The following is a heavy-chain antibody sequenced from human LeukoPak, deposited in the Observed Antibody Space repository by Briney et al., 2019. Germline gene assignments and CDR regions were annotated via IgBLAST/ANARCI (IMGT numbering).Heavy chain of an antibody. Sequence: GGSLRLSCAASGFTFSNYAMSWVRQAPGKGLEWVSYISSSSSTIYYADSVKGRFTISRDNAKNSLYLQMNSLRAEDTAVYYCARRDCSGGSCSGYGMDVWGQGTTVTVSS. CDR3: ARRDCSGGSCSGYGMDV. CDR1: GFTFSNYA. CDR2: ISSSSSTI. V-gene: IGHV3-48*04. J-gene: IGHJ6*02. D-gene: IGHD2-15*01.